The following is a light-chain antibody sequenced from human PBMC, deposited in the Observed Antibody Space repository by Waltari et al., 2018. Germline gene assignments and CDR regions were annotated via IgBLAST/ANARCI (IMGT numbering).Light chain of an antibody. CDR3: QSPDSSGTYV. CDR2: RDN. CDR1: TFPKQF. J-gene: IGLJ1*01. V-gene: IGLV3-25*03. Sequence: SYELTQPPSVSVSPGQTARISCSGDTFPKQFAYWYQQKPGQAPVLVIFRDNERPAGIPGRVSGSSAGKTVMLTINGVQAEDEADYYCQSPDSSGTYVFGTGTKVTVL.